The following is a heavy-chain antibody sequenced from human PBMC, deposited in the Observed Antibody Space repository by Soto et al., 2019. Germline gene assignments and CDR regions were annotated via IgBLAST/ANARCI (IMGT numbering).Heavy chain of an antibody. CDR3: AKGGRQWLVTSDFNY. CDR2: VSHDGRNT. D-gene: IGHD6-19*01. Sequence: VQRGDSGGGGVQPGRSLRLSCAASGFTFSDYAMHWVRQAPGKGLEWVAVVSHDGRNTHYADSVKGRFTISRDSSKNTVSLAMTSLRAEDTAVYYCAKGGRQWLVTSDFNYWGQGALVTVSS. V-gene: IGHV3-30*18. CDR1: GFTFSDYA. J-gene: IGHJ4*02.